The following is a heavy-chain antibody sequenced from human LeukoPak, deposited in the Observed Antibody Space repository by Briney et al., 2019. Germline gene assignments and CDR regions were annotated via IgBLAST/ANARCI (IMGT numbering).Heavy chain of an antibody. J-gene: IGHJ3*02. CDR2: IYNSEIT. V-gene: IGHV4-61*01. Sequence: PSETLSLTCTVSGGSISSDTYFWSWIRQPPGKGLEWIGYIYNSEITNYNPSLKSRVTISVDTSKNQFSLKLSSVTAADTAVYYCARYRAFDIWGQGTMVTVSS. D-gene: IGHD2-2*01. CDR1: GGSISSDTYF. CDR3: ARYRAFDI.